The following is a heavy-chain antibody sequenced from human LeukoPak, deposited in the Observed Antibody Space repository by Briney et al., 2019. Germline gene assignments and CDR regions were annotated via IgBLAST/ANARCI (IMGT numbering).Heavy chain of an antibody. CDR2: TYYRSRWYS. CDR3: ARRKIVGATLFDY. Sequence: SQTLSLTCAISGDSVSSTTAAWNWIGQSPSRGLEWLGRTYYRSRWYSDFAEYVKSRITIDPDTSKNQFSLKLSSVTAADTAVYYCARRKIVGATLFDYWGQGTLVTVSS. J-gene: IGHJ4*02. V-gene: IGHV6-1*01. CDR1: GDSVSSTTAA. D-gene: IGHD1-26*01.